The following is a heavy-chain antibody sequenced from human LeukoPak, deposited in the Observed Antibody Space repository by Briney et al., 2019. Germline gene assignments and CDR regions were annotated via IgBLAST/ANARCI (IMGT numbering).Heavy chain of an antibody. CDR1: GFTFGDYA. V-gene: IGHV3-49*04. J-gene: IGHJ4*02. D-gene: IGHD6-13*01. Sequence: PGRSLRLSCTASGFTFGDYAMSWVRQAPGKVLEWVGFIRSKAYGGTTEYAASVKSRFTISRDDSKSIAYLQMNSLKTEDTAVYYCTRGEEQQLAFDYWGQGTLVTVSS. CDR2: IRSKAYGGTT. CDR3: TRGEEQQLAFDY.